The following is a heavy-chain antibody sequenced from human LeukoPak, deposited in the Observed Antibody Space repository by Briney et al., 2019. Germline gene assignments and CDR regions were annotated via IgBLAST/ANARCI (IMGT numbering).Heavy chain of an antibody. CDR1: GFTFSDYS. CDR2: ITSSGNTI. CDR3: ARDYKFAFDY. D-gene: IGHD5-24*01. Sequence: SGGSLRLSCTASGFTFSDYSMNWFRQAPGKGLDWVSYITSSGNTIYYADSVKGRFSISRDNAKNSLYLQMNSLRDEDTAVYYCARDYKFAFDYWGQGTLVAVSS. V-gene: IGHV3-48*02. J-gene: IGHJ4*02.